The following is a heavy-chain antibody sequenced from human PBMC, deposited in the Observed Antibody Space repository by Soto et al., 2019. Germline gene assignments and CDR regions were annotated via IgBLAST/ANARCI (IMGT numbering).Heavy chain of an antibody. CDR2: FDPEDGET. CDR1: GYTLTELS. J-gene: IGHJ6*02. D-gene: IGHD1-26*01. CDR3: ATGRSYYPSYYYYGMDV. V-gene: IGHV1-24*01. Sequence: ASVKVSCKVSGYTLTELSMHWVRQAPGKGLEWMGGFDPEDGETIYAQKFQGRVTMTEDTSTDTAYMELSSLRSEETAVYYCATGRSYYPSYYYYGMDVWGQGTTVTVSS.